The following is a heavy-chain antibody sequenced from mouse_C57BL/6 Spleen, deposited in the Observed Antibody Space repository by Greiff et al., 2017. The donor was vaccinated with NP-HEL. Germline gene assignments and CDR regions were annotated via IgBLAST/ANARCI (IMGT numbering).Heavy chain of an antibody. CDR3: ARGSLYGNLFAY. CDR1: GYTFTSYW. V-gene: IGHV1-55*01. J-gene: IGHJ3*01. CDR2: IYPGSGST. Sequence: VKLQQPGAELVKPGASVKMSCKASGYTFTSYWITWVKQRPGQGLEWIGDIYPGSGSTNYNEKFKSKATLTVDTSSSTAYMQLSSLTSEDSAVYYCARGSLYGNLFAYWGQGTLVTVSA. D-gene: IGHD2-1*01.